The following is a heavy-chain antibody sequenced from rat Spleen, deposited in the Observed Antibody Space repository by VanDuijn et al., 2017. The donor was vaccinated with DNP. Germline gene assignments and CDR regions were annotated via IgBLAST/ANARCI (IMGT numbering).Heavy chain of an antibody. CDR3: TREIRGTGVMDA. CDR1: GFTFSSFP. CDR2: ITQTGGST. Sequence: EVQLVESGGGLVQPGRSLKLSCAASGFTFSSFPMAWVRQAPKKGLEWVASITQTGGSTYYRDSVKGRFTISRDDAKSTLYLQMNSLRSEDTATYYCTREIRGTGVMDAWGQGASVTVSS. J-gene: IGHJ4*01. V-gene: IGHV5-46*01. D-gene: IGHD4-3*01.